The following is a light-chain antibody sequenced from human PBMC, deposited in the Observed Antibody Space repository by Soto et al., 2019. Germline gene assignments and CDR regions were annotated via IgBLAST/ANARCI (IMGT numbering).Light chain of an antibody. CDR1: GSDIGAYNY. V-gene: IGLV2-8*01. CDR3: SSFVGGDSFDVI. J-gene: IGLJ2*01. CDR2: DVI. Sequence: QSALTQPPSASGSPGQSVIISCNGTGSDIGAYNYVSWYQQYPGKAPKVMIYDVIKRPSGVPDRFSGSKSGNTASLTVSGLRADDEAVYYCSSFVGGDSFDVIFGGGTKLTVL.